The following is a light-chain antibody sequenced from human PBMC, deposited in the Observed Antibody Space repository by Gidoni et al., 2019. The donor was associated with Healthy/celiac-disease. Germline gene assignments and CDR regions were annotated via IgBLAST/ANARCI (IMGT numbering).Light chain of an antibody. J-gene: IGKJ4*01. CDR3: QQYYSTPLT. Sequence: DIVMTQSPDSLAVSLGERATFHCKSSQSVLYRSNYTNYLAWYQPKPGQPPKLLIYWASTRESGVPDRFSGSGSETDFTLTISSLQAEDVAVYYCQQYYSTPLTFGGGTKVEIK. CDR1: QSVLYRSNYTNY. CDR2: WAS. V-gene: IGKV4-1*01.